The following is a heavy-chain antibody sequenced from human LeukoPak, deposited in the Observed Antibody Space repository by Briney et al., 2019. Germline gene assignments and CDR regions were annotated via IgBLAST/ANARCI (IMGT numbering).Heavy chain of an antibody. V-gene: IGHV3-33*01. CDR1: GFTFRNYG. D-gene: IGHD2-2*02. CDR3: ARAPYTTGRSFYFDS. J-gene: IGHJ4*02. CDR2: IWYDGSKN. Sequence: GGSLRLSCAASGFTFRNYGMHWVRQAPGKGLEWVAIIWYDGSKNYYADSVKGRFTISRDDFNNTLYLQMNSLRAEDTALYYCARAPYTTGRSFYFDSWGQGTLVTVSS.